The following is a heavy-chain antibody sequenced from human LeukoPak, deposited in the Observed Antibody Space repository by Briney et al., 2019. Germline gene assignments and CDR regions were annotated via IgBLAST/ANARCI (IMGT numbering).Heavy chain of an antibody. CDR2: FDPEDGET. CDR1: GYTLTELS. J-gene: IGHJ4*02. V-gene: IGHV1-24*01. D-gene: IGHD3-10*01. CDR3: ATIPIPITMVRGVIISQGY. Sequence: ASVKVSCKVSGYTLTELSMHWVRQAPGKGLEWMGGFDPEDGETIYAQKFQGRVTMTEDTSTDTAYMELSSLRSEDTAVYYCATIPIPITMVRGVIISQGYWGQGTLVTVSS.